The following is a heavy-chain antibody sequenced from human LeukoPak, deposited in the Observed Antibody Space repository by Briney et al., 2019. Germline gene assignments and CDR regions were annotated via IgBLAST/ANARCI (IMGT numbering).Heavy chain of an antibody. D-gene: IGHD3-10*01. Sequence: SQTLSLTCAVSGGSISSGGYSWGWIRQPPGRGLEWIVHIYHSGSTYYNPSLKSRVTISVNRSMNQFSLKLSSVTAADTAVYYCARGAQWFGELFDYWGQGTLVTVSS. CDR3: ARGAQWFGELFDY. CDR1: GGSISSGGYS. V-gene: IGHV4-30-2*01. CDR2: IYHSGST. J-gene: IGHJ4*02.